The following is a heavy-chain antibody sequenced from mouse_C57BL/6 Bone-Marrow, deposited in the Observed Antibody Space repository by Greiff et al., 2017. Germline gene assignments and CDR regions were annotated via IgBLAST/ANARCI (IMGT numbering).Heavy chain of an antibody. Sequence: VQLQQSGPELVRPGTSVKMSCKASGYTFFTYWMNWVSQRPGQGLEWSGQIFPASGSTYYNEMYKDKAALTGDTSSSTAYMQLSSLTSEDTAVYFCAREGYYYGSSYEDYWGQGTTLTVSS. J-gene: IGHJ2*01. CDR2: IFPASGST. V-gene: IGHV1-70*01. CDR3: AREGYYYGSSYEDY. D-gene: IGHD1-1*01. CDR1: GYTFFTYW.